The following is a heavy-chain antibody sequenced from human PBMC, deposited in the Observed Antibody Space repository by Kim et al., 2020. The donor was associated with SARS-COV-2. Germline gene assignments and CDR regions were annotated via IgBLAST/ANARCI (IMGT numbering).Heavy chain of an antibody. J-gene: IGHJ6*02. CDR2: IYTSGST. CDR3: ARDAYYDFWSGYYKFYGMDV. D-gene: IGHD3-3*01. V-gene: IGHV4-4*07. CDR1: GGSISSYY. Sequence: SETLSLTCTVSGGSISSYYWSWIRQPAGKGLEWIGRIYTSGSTNYNPSLKSRVTMSVDTSKNQFSLKLSSVTAADTAVYYCARDAYYDFWSGYYKFYGMDVWGQGTTVTVSS.